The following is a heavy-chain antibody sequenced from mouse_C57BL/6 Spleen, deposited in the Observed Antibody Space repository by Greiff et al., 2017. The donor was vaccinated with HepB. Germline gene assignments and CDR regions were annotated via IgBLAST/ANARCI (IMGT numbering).Heavy chain of an antibody. D-gene: IGHD2-2*01. V-gene: IGHV1-15*01. Sequence: VQLQESGAELVRPGASVTLSCKASGYTFTDYEMHWVKQTPVHGLEWIGAIDPETGGTAYNQKFKGKAILTADKSSSTAYMELRSLTSEDYAVYYCTPRRGYGYDAGYWYFDVWGTGTTVTVSS. CDR2: IDPETGGT. CDR3: TPRRGYGYDAGYWYFDV. J-gene: IGHJ1*03. CDR1: GYTFTDYE.